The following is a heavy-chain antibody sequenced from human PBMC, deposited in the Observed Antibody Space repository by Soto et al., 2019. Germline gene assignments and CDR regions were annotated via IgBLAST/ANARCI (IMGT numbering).Heavy chain of an antibody. CDR2: IWYDGSNK. D-gene: IGHD6-19*01. CDR1: GFTCSSYG. V-gene: IGHV3-33*01. CDR3: ARDPGVREVAGTFWFEP. Sequence: PGGSLRLSCAASGFTCSSYGMHWVRQAPGKGLEWVAVIWYDGSNKYYADSVKGRFTISRDNSKNTLYLQMNSLRAEDTAVYYCARDPGVREVAGTFWFEPWGQGTLVTVSS. J-gene: IGHJ5*02.